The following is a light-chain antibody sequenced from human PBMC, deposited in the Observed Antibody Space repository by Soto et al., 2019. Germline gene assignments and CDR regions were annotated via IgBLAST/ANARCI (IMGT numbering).Light chain of an antibody. CDR2: AAS. J-gene: IGKJ5*01. CDR1: QNIINY. V-gene: IGKV1-39*01. CDR3: QQTYSFPIT. Sequence: DIQMTQSPSSLSASVGDSIAITCRASQNIINYLNWYQQKPGKAPKLLISAASILQSGVPSRFSGSGSGTDFTLTISNLQPEDFAGYYCQQTYSFPITFGEGTRLEIK.